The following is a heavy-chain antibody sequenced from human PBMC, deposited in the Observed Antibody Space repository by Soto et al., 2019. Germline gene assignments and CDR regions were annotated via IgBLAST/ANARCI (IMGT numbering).Heavy chain of an antibody. Sequence: SETLSLTCTVSGGSISSSSYYWGRIRQPPGKGLEWIGSIYYSGSTYYNPSLKSRVTISVDTSKNQFSLKLSSVTAADTAVYYCARRAAAGLNYYYYYGMDVWGQGTTVTVSS. V-gene: IGHV4-39*01. CDR2: IYYSGST. CDR1: GGSISSSSYY. D-gene: IGHD6-13*01. CDR3: ARRAAAGLNYYYYYGMDV. J-gene: IGHJ6*02.